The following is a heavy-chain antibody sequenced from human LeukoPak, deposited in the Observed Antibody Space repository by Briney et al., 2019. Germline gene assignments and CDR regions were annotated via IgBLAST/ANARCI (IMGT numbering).Heavy chain of an antibody. J-gene: IGHJ4*02. Sequence: GGSLRLSCAASGFTFSSYGMHWVRQAPGKGLEWVAVIWYDGSNKYYADSVKGRFTISRDNSKNTLYLQMNSLRAEDTAVYYCARDPPHYYDSSGSFDYWGQGTLVTVSS. CDR2: IWYDGSNK. V-gene: IGHV3-33*01. D-gene: IGHD3-22*01. CDR3: ARDPPHYYDSSGSFDY. CDR1: GFTFSSYG.